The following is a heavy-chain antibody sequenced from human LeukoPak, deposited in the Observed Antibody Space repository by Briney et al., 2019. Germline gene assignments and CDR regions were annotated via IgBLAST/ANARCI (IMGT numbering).Heavy chain of an antibody. V-gene: IGHV4-59*01. Sequence: PSETLSLTCTVSGGSITSFYWSWVRPPPGKGLEWISYIYYTGTTNYHPALKSRVTISMDTSKNQFSLRLNSVSAADTAVYFCARSAGPYSNYVKGWLAPWGRGTLVTVSS. CDR3: ARSAGPYSNYVKGWLAP. CDR1: GGSITSFY. D-gene: IGHD4-11*01. J-gene: IGHJ5*02. CDR2: IYYTGTT.